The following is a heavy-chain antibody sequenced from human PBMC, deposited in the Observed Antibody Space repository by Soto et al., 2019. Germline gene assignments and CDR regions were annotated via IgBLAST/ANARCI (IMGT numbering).Heavy chain of an antibody. CDR2: IYYSGST. J-gene: IGHJ2*01. V-gene: IGHV4-31*03. CDR3: ARRGAVLRSFQSSHWYFDL. CDR1: GGSISSGGYY. Sequence: QVQLQESGPGLVKPSQTLSLTCTVSGGSISSGGYYWSWIRQHPGKGLEWIGYIYYSGSTYYNPSLKSRVTISVDTSKNQFSLKLSSVTAADTAVYYCARRGAVLRSFQSSHWYFDLWGRGTLVTVSS. D-gene: IGHD3-9*01.